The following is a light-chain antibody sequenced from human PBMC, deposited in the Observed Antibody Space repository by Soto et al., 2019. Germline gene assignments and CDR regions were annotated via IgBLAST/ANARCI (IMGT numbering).Light chain of an antibody. CDR2: EVS. CDR1: GSDIGDYKY. J-gene: IGLJ1*01. CDR3: SSYRSTNTPYV. Sequence: HSALTQPASVSGSPGQSITISCTGTGSDIGDYKYVSWYQQRPGKAPKLMIYEVSNRPSGVSNRFSGSKSGNTASLTISGLQADDEADYYCSSYRSTNTPYVFGTGTKVTVL. V-gene: IGLV2-14*01.